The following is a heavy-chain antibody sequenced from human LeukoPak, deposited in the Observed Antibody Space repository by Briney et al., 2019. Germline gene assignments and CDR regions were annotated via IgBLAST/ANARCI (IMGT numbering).Heavy chain of an antibody. Sequence: GGSLRLSCAASGFTFSSYAMHWVRQAPGKGLEWVAVISYYGSNKYYADSVKGRFTISRDNSKNTLYLQMNSLRAEDTAVYYCARRGNCSSTSCLNWFDPWGQGTLVTVSS. CDR2: ISYYGSNK. CDR1: GFTFSSYA. V-gene: IGHV3-30-3*01. J-gene: IGHJ5*02. CDR3: ARRGNCSSTSCLNWFDP. D-gene: IGHD2-2*01.